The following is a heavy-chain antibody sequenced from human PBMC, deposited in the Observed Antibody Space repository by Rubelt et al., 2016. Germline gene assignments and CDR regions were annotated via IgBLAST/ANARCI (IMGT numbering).Heavy chain of an antibody. CDR1: GGSFSGYY. J-gene: IGHJ4*02. CDR2: INHSGST. CDR3: ARECLIAAAGYYFDY. D-gene: IGHD6-13*01. V-gene: IGHV4-34*01. Sequence: QVQLQQWGAGLLKPSETLSLTCAVYGGSFSGYYWSWIRQPPGKGLEWIGEINHSGSTNYNPTLKSRVTISVETSKNQCSLKLSSVTAADTAVYYCARECLIAAAGYYFDYWGQGTLVTGSS.